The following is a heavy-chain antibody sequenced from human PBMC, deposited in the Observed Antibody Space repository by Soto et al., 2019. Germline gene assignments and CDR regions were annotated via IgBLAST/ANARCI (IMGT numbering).Heavy chain of an antibody. CDR3: ARASFGWRGGNSWYFDY. Sequence: EVQLVESGGGLIQPGGSLRLSCAASGFSVSSTYMSWVRQAPGKGLEWVSVIYSGGSTYYADSVKGRFTISRDSSKNTLYLQMNSLRAEDTAMYYCARASFGWRGGNSWYFDYWGQGTLVTVSS. CDR1: GFSVSSTY. J-gene: IGHJ4*02. D-gene: IGHD2-21*02. V-gene: IGHV3-53*01. CDR2: IYSGGST.